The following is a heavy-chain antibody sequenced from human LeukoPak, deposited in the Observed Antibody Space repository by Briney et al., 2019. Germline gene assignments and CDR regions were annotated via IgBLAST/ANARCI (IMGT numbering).Heavy chain of an antibody. Sequence: ASVKVSCKASGGTFSSYAISWVRQAPGRGLEWMGGIIPIFGTANYAQKFQGRVTITADESTSTAYMELSSLRSEDTAVYYCARVGLGYCSGGSCPAFDYWGQGTLVTVSS. V-gene: IGHV1-69*13. D-gene: IGHD2-15*01. CDR2: IIPIFGTA. CDR1: GGTFSSYA. CDR3: ARVGLGYCSGGSCPAFDY. J-gene: IGHJ4*02.